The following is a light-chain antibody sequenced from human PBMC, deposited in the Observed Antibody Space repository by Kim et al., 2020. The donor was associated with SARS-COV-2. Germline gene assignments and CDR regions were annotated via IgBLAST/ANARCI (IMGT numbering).Light chain of an antibody. Sequence: EIVLTQSPGTLSLSPGERATLSCRDSQSVSSSYLAWYQQKPGQAPRLLIYGASSRATGIPDRFSGSGSGTDFTLTISRLEPEDFAVYYCQQYGSSITFGQGTRLEIK. J-gene: IGKJ5*01. CDR2: GAS. V-gene: IGKV3-20*01. CDR1: QSVSSSY. CDR3: QQYGSSIT.